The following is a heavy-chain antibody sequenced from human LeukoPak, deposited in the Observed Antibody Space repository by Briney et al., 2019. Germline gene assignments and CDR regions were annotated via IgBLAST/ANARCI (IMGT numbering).Heavy chain of an antibody. CDR2: IYYSGST. CDR1: GGSISSYY. D-gene: IGHD1-7*01. J-gene: IGHJ5*02. Sequence: SETLSLTCTVSGGSISSYYWSWIRQPPGKGLEWIGYIYYSGSTNYNPSLKSRVTISVDTSKNQFSLKLSSVTAADTAVYYCARDKGNYDGFDPWGQGALVTVSS. V-gene: IGHV4-59*01. CDR3: ARDKGNYDGFDP.